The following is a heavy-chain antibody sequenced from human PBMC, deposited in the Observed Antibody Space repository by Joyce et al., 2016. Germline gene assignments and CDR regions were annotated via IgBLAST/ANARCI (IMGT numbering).Heavy chain of an antibody. CDR2: ISARGGST. D-gene: IGHD3-3*01. CDR1: GFTFSSYA. J-gene: IGHJ4*02. V-gene: IGHV3-23*01. Sequence: EVQLLESGGGLVQPGGSLRLSCGASGFTFSSYAMSWVRQAPGKGLEWVSTISARGGSTYYADSVKGRFTISRDNSEDSLYLHMNSLRAEDTAVYYCATWAPTNYDFWSGYSYYFDNWGQGTLVTVSS. CDR3: ATWAPTNYDFWSGYSYYFDN.